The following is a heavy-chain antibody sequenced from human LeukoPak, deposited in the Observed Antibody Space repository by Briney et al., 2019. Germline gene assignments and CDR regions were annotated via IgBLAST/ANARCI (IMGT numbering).Heavy chain of an antibody. CDR2: MKPNSGNT. V-gene: IGHV1-8*01. Sequence: ASVKVSCKASGYTFTNYDINWVRQATGHGLEWMGYMKPNSGNTGYAQKFQGRVTMTRDTSISTAYMELRSLRSDDTAVYYCAMNILTGYPGYFDYWGQGTLVTVSS. CDR3: AMNILTGYPGYFDY. J-gene: IGHJ4*02. CDR1: GYTFTNYD. D-gene: IGHD3-9*01.